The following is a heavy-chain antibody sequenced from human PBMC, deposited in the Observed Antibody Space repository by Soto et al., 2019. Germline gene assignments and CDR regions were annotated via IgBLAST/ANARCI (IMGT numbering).Heavy chain of an antibody. V-gene: IGHV1-18*04. Sequence: ASVKVSCKASGYTFTGYYMHWVRQAPGQGLEWMGWISAYNGNTNYAQKLQGRVTMTTDTSTSTAYMELRSLRSDDTAVYYCARRSHYRYYFDYWGQGTLVTVSS. J-gene: IGHJ4*02. D-gene: IGHD1-26*01. CDR2: ISAYNGNT. CDR1: GYTFTGYY. CDR3: ARRSHYRYYFDY.